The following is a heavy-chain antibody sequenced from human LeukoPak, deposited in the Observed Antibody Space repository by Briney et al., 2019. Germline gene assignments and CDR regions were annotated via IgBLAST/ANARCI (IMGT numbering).Heavy chain of an antibody. CDR1: GFTFSSYA. V-gene: IGHV3-21*01. D-gene: IGHD3-3*01. CDR3: ARDGGVSSVAFWSDF. Sequence: GGSLRLSCAASGFTFSSYAMHWVRQAPGKGLEWVSSISSSSSYIYYADSVKGRFTISRDNVKNSLYLQMNSLRAEDTAVYYCARDGGVSSVAFWSDFWGQGTLVTVSS. CDR2: ISSSSSYI. J-gene: IGHJ4*02.